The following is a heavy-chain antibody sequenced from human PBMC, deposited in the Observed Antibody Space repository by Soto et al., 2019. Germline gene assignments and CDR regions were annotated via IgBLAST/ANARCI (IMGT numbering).Heavy chain of an antibody. D-gene: IGHD5-18*01. CDR3: ACIFSGGYSYGFYYDGMDV. CDR2: IFYSGST. J-gene: IGHJ6*02. V-gene: IGHV4-39*01. Sequence: QLQLQESGPGLVKPSETLSLTCTVSGGSISSSSYYWGWIRQPPGKGLEWIGSIFYSGSTYYNPSLKSRVTISVDTSKNQCSLKLSSVTAADTAVYYCACIFSGGYSYGFYYDGMDVWGQGTTVTVSS. CDR1: GGSISSSSYY.